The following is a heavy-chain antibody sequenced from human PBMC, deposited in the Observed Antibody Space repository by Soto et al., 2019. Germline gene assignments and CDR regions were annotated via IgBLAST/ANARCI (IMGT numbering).Heavy chain of an antibody. CDR2: IYSGGST. V-gene: IGHV3-53*04. Sequence: GGSLRLSCAASGFTVSSNYMSWVRQAPGKGLEWVSVIYSGGSTYYADSVKGRFTISRHNSKNTLYLQMNSLRAEDTAVYYCARGGGYCSGGSCTGGYWGQGTLVTVSS. CDR1: GFTVSSNY. D-gene: IGHD2-15*01. J-gene: IGHJ4*02. CDR3: ARGGGYCSGGSCTGGY.